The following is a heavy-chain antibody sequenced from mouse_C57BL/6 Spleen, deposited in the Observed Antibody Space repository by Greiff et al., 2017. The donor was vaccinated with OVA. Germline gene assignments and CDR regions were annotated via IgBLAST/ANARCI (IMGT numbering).Heavy chain of an antibody. D-gene: IGHD2-1*01. J-gene: IGHJ1*03. CDR2: IYYSGTI. Sequence: EVKLMESGPGLVKPSQTVFLTCTVTGISITTGNYRWSWIRQFPGNKLEWIGYIYYSGTITYNPSLTSRTTITRDTPKNQFFLEMNSLTAEDTATYYCARVGYYGNYDWYFDVWGTGTTVTVSS. V-gene: IGHV3-5*01. CDR1: GISITTGNYR. CDR3: ARVGYYGNYDWYFDV.